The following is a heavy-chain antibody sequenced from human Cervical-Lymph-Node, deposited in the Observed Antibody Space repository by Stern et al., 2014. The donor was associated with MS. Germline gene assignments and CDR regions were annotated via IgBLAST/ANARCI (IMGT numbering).Heavy chain of an antibody. CDR1: GFSLSTSGVG. CDR3: ARDRGYCSGGSCYSSYYYGMDV. Sequence: QVTLRESGPTLVKPTQTLTLTCTFSGFSLSTSGVGVGWIRQPPGKALEWLALIYWDDAKRYSPSLKSRLTITKDTSKNQVVLTMTNMDPVDTATYYCARDRGYCSGGSCYSSYYYGMDVWGQGTTVTVSS. CDR2: IYWDDAK. J-gene: IGHJ6*02. D-gene: IGHD2-15*01. V-gene: IGHV2-5*02.